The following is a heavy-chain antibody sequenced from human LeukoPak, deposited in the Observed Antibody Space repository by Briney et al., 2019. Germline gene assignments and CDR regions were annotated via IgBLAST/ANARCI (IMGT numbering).Heavy chain of an antibody. J-gene: IGHJ5*02. D-gene: IGHD6-6*01. CDR3: ARPSIAARRNWFDP. V-gene: IGHV4-39*02. Sequence: PSETLSLTCIVSGGSTSGGNYYWGWIRRPPGKGLEWIGGISSSGNTYYNPSLKSRITISIDTSKNHFSLKLSSVTAADTAVYYCARPSIAARRNWFDPWGQGTLVTVSS. CDR1: GGSTSGGNYY. CDR2: ISSSGNT.